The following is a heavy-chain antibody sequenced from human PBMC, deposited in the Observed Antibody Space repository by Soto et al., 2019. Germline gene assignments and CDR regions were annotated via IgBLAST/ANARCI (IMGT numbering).Heavy chain of an antibody. CDR2: IYNSGNT. D-gene: IGHD2-21*02. J-gene: IGHJ3*02. CDR3: SRPNQGDYAFDI. CDR1: GCSISNYY. Sequence: QVQLQESGPGLVKPSETLSLTCTVSGCSISNYYWSWIRQPPGKGLEWIGYIYNSGNTKYNPSLNSRVTISVDTSKNQISLRLSSATAADTAVYFCSRPNQGDYAFDIWGQGTLVTVSS. V-gene: IGHV4-59*01.